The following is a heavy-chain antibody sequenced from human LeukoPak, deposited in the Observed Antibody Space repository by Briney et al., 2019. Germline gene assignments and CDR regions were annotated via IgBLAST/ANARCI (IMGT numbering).Heavy chain of an antibody. CDR2: ISWNSGSI. CDR1: GFTFDDYA. Sequence: PGRSLRLSCAASGFTFDDYAMHWVRQAPGKGLEWVSGISWNSGSIGYADSVKGRFTISRDNAKNSLYLQMNRLRAEDTAVYYCARSGGGNAFDIWGQGTMVTVSS. D-gene: IGHD2-8*02. V-gene: IGHV3-9*01. J-gene: IGHJ3*02. CDR3: ARSGGGNAFDI.